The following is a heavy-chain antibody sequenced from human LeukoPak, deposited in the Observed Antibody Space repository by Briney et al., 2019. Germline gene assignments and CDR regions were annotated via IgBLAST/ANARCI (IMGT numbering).Heavy chain of an antibody. D-gene: IGHD2-21*01. CDR2: ISAYNGNT. V-gene: IGHV1-18*01. CDR1: GYTFTSYG. CDR3: AREGEGQYYYYMDV. J-gene: IGHJ6*03. Sequence: ASVEVSCKASGYTFTSYGISWVRQAPGQGLEWMGWISAYNGNTNYAQKLQGRVTMTTDTSTSTAYMELRSLRSDDTAVYYCAREGEGQYYYYMDVWGKGTTVTVSS.